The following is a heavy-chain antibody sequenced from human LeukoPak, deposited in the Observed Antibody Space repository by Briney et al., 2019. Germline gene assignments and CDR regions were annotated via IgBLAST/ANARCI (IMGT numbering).Heavy chain of an antibody. CDR2: IYYSGST. CDR1: GGSISSYY. D-gene: IGHD1-14*01. J-gene: IGHJ3*02. V-gene: IGHV4-59*01. CDR3: ARVESHPLRNAFDI. Sequence: SETLSLTCTVSGGSISSYYWSWIRRPPGKGLEWIGYIYYSGSTNYNPSLKSRVTISVDTSKNQFSLKLSSVTAADTAVYYCARVESHPLRNAFDIWGQGTMVTVSS.